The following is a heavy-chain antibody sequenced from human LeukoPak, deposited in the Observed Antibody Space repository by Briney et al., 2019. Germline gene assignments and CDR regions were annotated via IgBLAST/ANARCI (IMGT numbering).Heavy chain of an antibody. D-gene: IGHD6-13*01. Sequence: SETLSLTCTVSGGSISSYYWSWIRQPPGKGLEWIGYIYYSGSTNYNPSLKSRVTISVDTSKNQFSLKLSSVTAADTAVYYCARDSAAALVPDYWGQGTLVTVSS. CDR2: IYYSGST. V-gene: IGHV4-59*01. J-gene: IGHJ4*02. CDR1: GGSISSYY. CDR3: ARDSAAALVPDY.